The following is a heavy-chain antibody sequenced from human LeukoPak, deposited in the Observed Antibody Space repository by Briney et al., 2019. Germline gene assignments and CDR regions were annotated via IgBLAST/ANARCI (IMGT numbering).Heavy chain of an antibody. J-gene: IGHJ4*02. Sequence: PGGSLRLSCAASGFTFSSYSMNWVRQAPGKGLEWVSSISSSSSYIYYADSVKGRFTISRDNAKNSLYLQMNSLRAEDTAVYYCASSKAYDSSGYYETTCFDYWGQGTLVTVSS. V-gene: IGHV3-21*01. CDR1: GFTFSSYS. CDR2: ISSSSSYI. D-gene: IGHD3-22*01. CDR3: ASSKAYDSSGYYETTCFDY.